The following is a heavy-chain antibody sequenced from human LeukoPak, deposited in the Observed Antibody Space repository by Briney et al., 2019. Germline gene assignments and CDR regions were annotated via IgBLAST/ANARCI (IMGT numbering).Heavy chain of an antibody. V-gene: IGHV4-39*07. CDR2: IYYSGST. Sequence: SETLSLTCTVSGGSISSSSYYWGWIRQPPGTGLEWIGSIYYSGSTYYNPSLKSRVTISVDTSKNQFSLKLSSVTAADTAVYYCARDGYYYGSGSLRMDVWGKGTTVTISS. D-gene: IGHD3-10*01. J-gene: IGHJ6*03. CDR3: ARDGYYYGSGSLRMDV. CDR1: GGSISSSSYY.